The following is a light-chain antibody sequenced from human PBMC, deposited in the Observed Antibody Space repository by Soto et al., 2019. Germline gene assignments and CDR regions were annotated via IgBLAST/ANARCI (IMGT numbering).Light chain of an antibody. CDR1: SSNIGSNT. CDR2: SNN. CDR3: AAWDDSLNGRGV. J-gene: IGLJ3*02. Sequence: QSVLTQPPSASGTPGQRVTISCSGSSSNIGSNTVNWYQQLPETAPKLLIYSNNQRPSGVPDRFSGSRSGTSASLAISGLQSEDEGDYYCAAWDDSLNGRGVFGGGTKLTVL. V-gene: IGLV1-44*01.